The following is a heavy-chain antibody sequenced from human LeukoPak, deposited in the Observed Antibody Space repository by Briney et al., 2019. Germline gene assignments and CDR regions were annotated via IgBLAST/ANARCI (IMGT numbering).Heavy chain of an antibody. Sequence: ASVKVSCKASGGTFSSYAISWVRQAPGQGLERMGGIIPIFGTANYAQKFQGRVTITTDESTSTAYMELSSLRSEDTAVYYCARAVHDESIAAPNFDYWGQGTLVTVSS. J-gene: IGHJ4*02. D-gene: IGHD6-6*01. V-gene: IGHV1-69*05. CDR1: GGTFSSYA. CDR2: IIPIFGTA. CDR3: ARAVHDESIAAPNFDY.